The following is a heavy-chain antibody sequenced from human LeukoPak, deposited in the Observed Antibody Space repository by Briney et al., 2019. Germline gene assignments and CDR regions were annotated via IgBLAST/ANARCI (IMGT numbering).Heavy chain of an antibody. J-gene: IGHJ4*02. V-gene: IGHV4-39*07. CDR3: ARAGGVKTAALDLDY. Sequence: PSETLSLTCTVSGGSIYSSSDYWGWIRQPPGKGLEWIGSMYYSGSAYYNPSLKSRVTISVDTSKNQFSLMLSSVTAADTAVYYCARAGGVKTAALDLDYWGQGTLVTVSS. CDR1: GGSIYSSSDY. CDR2: MYYSGSA. D-gene: IGHD6-25*01.